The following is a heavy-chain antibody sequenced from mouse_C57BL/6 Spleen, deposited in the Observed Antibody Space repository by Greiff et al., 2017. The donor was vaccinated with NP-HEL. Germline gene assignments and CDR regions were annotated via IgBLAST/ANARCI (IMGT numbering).Heavy chain of an antibody. CDR1: GYTFTSYW. D-gene: IGHD1-1*01. J-gene: IGHJ4*01. CDR3: ARFEGYYGRFMVY. Sequence: QVQLQQPGAELVRPGSSVKLSCKASGYTFTSYWMDWVKQRPGQGLEWIGNIYPSDSETHYNQKFKDKATLTVDKSSRTAYLQLSSLTSEDSAFYYCARFEGYYGRFMVYWGQGTSVTVSS. V-gene: IGHV1-61*01. CDR2: IYPSDSET.